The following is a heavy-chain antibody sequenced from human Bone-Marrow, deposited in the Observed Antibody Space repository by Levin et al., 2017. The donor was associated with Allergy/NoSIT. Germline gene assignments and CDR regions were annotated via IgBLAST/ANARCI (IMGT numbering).Heavy chain of an antibody. CDR3: ASSRAGGGSVDY. V-gene: IGHV4-59*01. CDR1: GGSISSYN. D-gene: IGHD4-23*01. Sequence: PSETLSLTCTVSGGSISSYNWNWIRQPPGKGLEWIGNIYYSGRTNYNPSLKSRVTISADTSKNQISLNLNSVTAADTAVYYCASSRAGGGSVDYWGQGTQVTVSS. J-gene: IGHJ4*02. CDR2: IYYSGRT.